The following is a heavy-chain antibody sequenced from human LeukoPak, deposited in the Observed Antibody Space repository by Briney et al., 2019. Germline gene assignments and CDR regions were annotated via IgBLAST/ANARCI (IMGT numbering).Heavy chain of an antibody. V-gene: IGHV3-30*04. CDR1: GFTFSSYA. Sequence: GRSLRLSCAASGFTFSSYAMHWVRQAPGKGLEWVAVISYDGSNKYYADSVKGRFTISRDNSKNTLYLQMNSLRAEDTAVYYCARVGSGWEEYFQHWGRGTLVTVSS. D-gene: IGHD6-19*01. CDR3: ARVGSGWEEYFQH. CDR2: ISYDGSNK. J-gene: IGHJ1*01.